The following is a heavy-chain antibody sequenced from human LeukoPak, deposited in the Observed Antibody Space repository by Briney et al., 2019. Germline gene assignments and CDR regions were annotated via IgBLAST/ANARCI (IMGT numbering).Heavy chain of an antibody. J-gene: IGHJ6*03. CDR1: GHTFTGYY. CDR2: INPNSGGT. D-gene: IGHD2-15*01. CDR3: AMGQPSERLGAHCSGGSCYSIADYYYYYMDV. V-gene: IGHV1-2*02. Sequence: GASVKVSCKASGHTFTGYYMHWVRQAPGQGLEWMGWINPNSGGTNYAQKFQGRVTMTRDTSISTAYMELSRLRSDDTAVYYCAMGQPSERLGAHCSGGSCYSIADYYYYYMDVWGKGTTVTVSS.